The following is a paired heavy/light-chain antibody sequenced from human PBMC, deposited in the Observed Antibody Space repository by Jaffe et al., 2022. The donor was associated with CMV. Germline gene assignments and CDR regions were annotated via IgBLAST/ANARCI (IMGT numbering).Light chain of an antibody. V-gene: IGLV3-19*01. CDR1: SIRGNY. Sequence: SSDLSQDPAVSVALGQTVRITCQGDSIRGNYASWYQQKPGQAPVLVIYGLNNRPSGIPGRFSGSTSGNTASLTITGAQAEDEADYYCNSRATIGNLVIFGGGTKVTVL. CDR3: NSRATIGNLVI. J-gene: IGLJ2*01. CDR2: GLN.
Heavy chain of an antibody. J-gene: IGHJ5*02. Sequence: EVQLVDSGGGWVQPGESLRLSCAASGFTFSDYVMSWVRQAPGKGLEWVSGISGSGGRTDYTDSVKGRFTISRDNSRNTLYLQMNSLRPDDTAIYYCAKGLSGSYFSNWFDPWGQGTLVTVSS. V-gene: IGHV3-23*04. CDR3: AKGLSGSYFSNWFDP. CDR1: GFTFSDYV. D-gene: IGHD1-26*01. CDR2: ISGSGGRT.